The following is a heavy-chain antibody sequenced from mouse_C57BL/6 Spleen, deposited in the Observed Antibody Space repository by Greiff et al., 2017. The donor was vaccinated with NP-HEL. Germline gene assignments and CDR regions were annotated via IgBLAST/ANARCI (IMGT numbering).Heavy chain of an antibody. V-gene: IGHV1-50*01. CDR1: GYTFTSYW. D-gene: IGHD2-4*01. CDR3: ARGRGLPDV. CDR2: IDPSDSYT. Sequence: QVQLQQPGAELVKPGASVKLSCKASGYTFTSYWMQWVKQRPGQGLEWIGEIDPSDSYTNYNQKFKGKATLTVDTSSSTAYMQLSSLTSEDSAVYYCARGRGLPDVWGTGTTVTVSS. J-gene: IGHJ1*03.